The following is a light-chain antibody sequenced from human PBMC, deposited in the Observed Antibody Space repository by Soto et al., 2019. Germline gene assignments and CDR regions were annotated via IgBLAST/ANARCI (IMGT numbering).Light chain of an antibody. CDR2: GAS. V-gene: IGKV3-20*01. Sequence: EIVLTQSPGTLSLSPGERATLSCRASQSVNNNYLAWYQQKPGQAPRLVIYGASTRATGIPDKFSGSGSRTDFTLTISRLDPEDFAVYYCQQYGSSPYTFGQGTKLEIK. J-gene: IGKJ2*01. CDR3: QQYGSSPYT. CDR1: QSVNNNY.